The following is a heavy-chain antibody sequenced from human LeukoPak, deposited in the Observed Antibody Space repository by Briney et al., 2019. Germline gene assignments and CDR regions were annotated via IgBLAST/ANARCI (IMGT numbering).Heavy chain of an antibody. Sequence: ASVKVSCKASGSTFNHYYVHWVRQAPGQGLEWMGWINPDSGGTKFAQNFQGRVTMTRDTSIITAYMELSSLTSDGTAVYYCAREPPGNGSPDCYALGFWGQGTLVSVSS. CDR2: INPDSGGT. D-gene: IGHD2-2*01. CDR3: AREPPGNGSPDCYALGF. V-gene: IGHV1-2*02. CDR1: GSTFNHYY. J-gene: IGHJ1*01.